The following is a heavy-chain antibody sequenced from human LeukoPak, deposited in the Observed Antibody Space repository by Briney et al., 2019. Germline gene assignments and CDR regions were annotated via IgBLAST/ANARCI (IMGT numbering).Heavy chain of an antibody. CDR1: GFTFNTYG. CDR2: LYSDGSP. D-gene: IGHD3-22*01. Sequence: GGSLRLSCATSGFTFNTYGMRWVRQAPGKGLEWVSLLYSDGSPYYAESVRGRFPFSRDNAKNTLYLQMNSLRAEDTAMYYCATDPFQDSGGYAGVDGGQGTLVTVSS. J-gene: IGHJ4*02. CDR3: ATDPFQDSGGYAGVD. V-gene: IGHV3-66*01.